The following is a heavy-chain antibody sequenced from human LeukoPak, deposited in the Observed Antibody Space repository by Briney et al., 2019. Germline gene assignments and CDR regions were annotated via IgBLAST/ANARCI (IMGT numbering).Heavy chain of an antibody. J-gene: IGHJ2*01. Sequence: SETLSLTCAVSGGSISSDYWSWIRQPPGKGLEWIGYIYYSGSADYNPSLKSRVTISVDTSKNQFSLKLSSVTAADTAVYYCARRVRAYCSGGSCYDDWYFDLWGRGTLVTVSS. D-gene: IGHD2-15*01. CDR1: GGSISSDY. CDR3: ARRVRAYCSGGSCYDDWYFDL. V-gene: IGHV4-59*01. CDR2: IYYSGSA.